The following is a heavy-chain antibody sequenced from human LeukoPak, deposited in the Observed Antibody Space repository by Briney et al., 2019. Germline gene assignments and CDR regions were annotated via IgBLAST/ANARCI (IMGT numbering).Heavy chain of an antibody. J-gene: IGHJ4*02. D-gene: IGHD6-19*01. CDR1: GFTFSSHA. CDR3: AKSLAGPPGFDY. CDR2: ISGSGGST. V-gene: IGHV3-23*01. Sequence: GGSLRLSCAASGFTFSSHAMSWVRQAPGKGLEWVSSISGSGGSTYYADSVKGRFTISRDNSKNTLYLQMNSLRAEDTAVYYCAKSLAGPPGFDYWGQGTLVTVSS.